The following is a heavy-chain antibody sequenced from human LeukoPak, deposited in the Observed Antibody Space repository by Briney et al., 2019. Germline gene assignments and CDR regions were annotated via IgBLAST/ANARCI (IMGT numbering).Heavy chain of an antibody. CDR3: ARASWVSTTDAVR. Sequence: GGSLRLACAASGLSFTTFAMSWVRQGPARGLEWVSSMKGTGETFYADSVKGRFTLSRDSSRNTVHLQLNNLRVEDTAIYYCARASWVSTTDAVRWGQGTLVTVSS. V-gene: IGHV3-23*01. CDR1: GLSFTTFA. D-gene: IGHD1-14*01. CDR2: MKGTGET. J-gene: IGHJ4*02.